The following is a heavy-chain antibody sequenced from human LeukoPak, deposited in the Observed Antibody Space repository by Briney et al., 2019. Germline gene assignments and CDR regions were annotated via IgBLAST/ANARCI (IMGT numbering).Heavy chain of an antibody. D-gene: IGHD5-24*01. CDR1: GIIVSSNC. Sequence: GGSLRLSCAASGIIVSSNCLSWVRQAPGKGLEWVSAIYREGTPYYTDSVKGRFTISRDNSKNTMYLQMNSLRAEDTAVYYCVTQVDATTIFDYWGQGTLVTVSS. CDR2: IYREGTP. CDR3: VTQVDATTIFDY. J-gene: IGHJ4*02. V-gene: IGHV3-66*02.